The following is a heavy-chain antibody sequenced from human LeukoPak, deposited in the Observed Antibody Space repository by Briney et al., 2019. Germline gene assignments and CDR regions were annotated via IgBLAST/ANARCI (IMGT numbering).Heavy chain of an antibody. D-gene: IGHD2-2*01. J-gene: IGHJ5*02. V-gene: IGHV4-31*03. CDR1: GGSISSGGYY. Sequence: PSQTLSLTCTVSGGSISSGGYYWSWIRRHPGKGLEWIGYIYYSGSTYYNPSLKSRLTISVDTSKNQFSLKLSSVTAADTALYYCARDGEYCSSTSCYFDPWGQGILVTVSS. CDR2: IYYSGST. CDR3: ARDGEYCSSTSCYFDP.